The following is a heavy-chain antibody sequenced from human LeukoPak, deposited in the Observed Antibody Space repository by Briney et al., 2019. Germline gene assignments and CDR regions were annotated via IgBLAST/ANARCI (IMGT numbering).Heavy chain of an antibody. J-gene: IGHJ4*02. CDR2: IFYSGST. Sequence: SETLSLTCTVSGGSISRYYRNWIRQPPGKGLEWIGYIFYSGSTNHNPSLKSRVTMSVDTSKNQLSLKLSSVTAADTAVYYCASYDGYNSYHFDYWGQGTLVTVSS. CDR1: GGSISRYY. V-gene: IGHV4-59*01. D-gene: IGHD5-24*01. CDR3: ASYDGYNSYHFDY.